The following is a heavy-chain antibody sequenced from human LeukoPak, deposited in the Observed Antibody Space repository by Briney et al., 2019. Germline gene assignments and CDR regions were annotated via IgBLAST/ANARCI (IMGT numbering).Heavy chain of an antibody. J-gene: IGHJ5*02. CDR1: GYTFTSYD. CDR3: ARGSTRSPITIFGVVINRYNWFDP. V-gene: IGHV1-8*01. CDR2: MNPNSGNT. D-gene: IGHD3-3*01. Sequence: ASVTVSCKASGYTFTSYDINWVRQATGQGLEWMGWMNPNSGNTGYAQKFQGRVTMNRNTSISTAYMELSSLRSEDTAVYYCARGSTRSPITIFGVVINRYNWFDPWGQGTLVTVSS.